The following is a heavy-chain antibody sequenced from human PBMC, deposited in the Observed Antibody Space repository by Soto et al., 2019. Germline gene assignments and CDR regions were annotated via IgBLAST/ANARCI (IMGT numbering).Heavy chain of an antibody. V-gene: IGHV3-23*01. CDR2: ISGSGGST. CDR1: GFTFSSYA. CDR3: ARRGSGSYYDY. D-gene: IGHD1-26*01. J-gene: IGHJ4*02. Sequence: EVKLLESGGGLVQPGGSLRLSCAASGFTFSSYAMRWVRQAPGKGLEWVSAISGSGGSTYYADSVKGRFTISRDNSKNTLYLQMNSLRAEDTAVYYCARRGSGSYYDYWGQGTQVIVSS.